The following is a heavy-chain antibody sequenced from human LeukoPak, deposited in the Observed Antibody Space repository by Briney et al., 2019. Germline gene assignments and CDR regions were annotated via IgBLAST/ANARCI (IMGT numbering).Heavy chain of an antibody. D-gene: IGHD2-21*02. CDR2: IYHSGST. CDR3: ARGPPYIVVVTAIGFFDY. Sequence: SETLSLTCTVSGGSINSSSYYWGWIRQPPGKGLEWIGSIYHSGSTYYTPSLKGRVTISVDTSKTQFSLKMSSVTAADRAVYYCARGPPYIVVVTAIGFFDYWGQGTLVTVSS. J-gene: IGHJ4*02. CDR1: GGSINSSSYY. V-gene: IGHV4-39*01.